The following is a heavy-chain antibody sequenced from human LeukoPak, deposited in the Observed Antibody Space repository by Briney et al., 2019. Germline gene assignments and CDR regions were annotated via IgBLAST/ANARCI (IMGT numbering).Heavy chain of an antibody. CDR3: VKARATVVYGVDV. Sequence: GSSVKVSCKASGYTFNGYYMHWVRQAPGQGLEWMGWINLNNGGTDYAQKFQGRVTMTRDTSFSTAYMELSRLRSDDTALYYCVKARATVVYGVDVWGQGTTVTVSS. D-gene: IGHD4-11*01. V-gene: IGHV1-2*02. CDR2: INLNNGGT. J-gene: IGHJ6*02. CDR1: GYTFNGYY.